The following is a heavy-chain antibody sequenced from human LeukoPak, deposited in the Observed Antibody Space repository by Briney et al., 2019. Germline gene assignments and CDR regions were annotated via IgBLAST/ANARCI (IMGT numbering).Heavy chain of an antibody. CDR2: IYHRANT. CDR3: SGGRSSRYSDY. J-gene: IGHJ4*02. CDR1: GAAMTSYH. D-gene: IGHD3-9*01. V-gene: IGHV4-59*01. Sequence: PSETLSLTCIVSGAAMTSYHWNWIRQTPGKRLEWIGYIYHRANTNFITSYSSSLRSRVSMSVDMSKNHFSLKLSSVTAADTTIYYCSGGRSSRYSDYWGQGALVTVFS.